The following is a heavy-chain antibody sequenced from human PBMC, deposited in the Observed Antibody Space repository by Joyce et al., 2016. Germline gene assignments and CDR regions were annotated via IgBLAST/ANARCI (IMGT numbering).Heavy chain of an antibody. CDR1: GYSFSDSY. J-gene: IGHJ3*01. D-gene: IGHD2-2*01. CDR2: INPDPGDT. V-gene: IGHV1-2*06. Sequence: QVNLVQSGAEVKKPGASVKVSCKASGYSFSDSYIHWVRQAPGQGLQWMGRINPDPGDTIYAQKFQGRGTLTRDTFISTVYMEVSRLRSDDTAVYFCARGPMPPYAFDVWGQGTLVTVST. CDR3: ARGPMPPYAFDV.